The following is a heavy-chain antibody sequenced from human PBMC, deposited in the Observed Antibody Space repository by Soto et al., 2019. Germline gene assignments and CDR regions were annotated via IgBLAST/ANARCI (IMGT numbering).Heavy chain of an antibody. J-gene: IGHJ4*02. D-gene: IGHD3-3*01. Sequence: GGSLRLSCAASGFTCSSYSMNWVRQAPGKGLEWVSYISSGSSTIYYADSVKGRFTISRDNAKNSLYLQMNSLRAEDTAVYYCARGQVTIFGVVINFDYWGQGTLVTVSS. CDR3: ARGQVTIFGVVINFDY. V-gene: IGHV3-48*01. CDR2: ISSGSSTI. CDR1: GFTCSSYS.